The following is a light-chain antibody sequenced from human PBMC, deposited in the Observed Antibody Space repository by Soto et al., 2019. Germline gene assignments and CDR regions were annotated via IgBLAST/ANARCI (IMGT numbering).Light chain of an antibody. Sequence: QSALTQPASVSGSPGQSITISCTGTSSDIGGYNYVSWYQHLPGKVPKLIIYDVSSRPSGVSDRFSGSKSGNAASLTISGLRVEDEADYYCSSYTSTRTLNVFGTGTKLTVL. CDR3: SSYTSTRTLNV. CDR2: DVS. V-gene: IGLV2-14*03. CDR1: SSDIGGYNY. J-gene: IGLJ1*01.